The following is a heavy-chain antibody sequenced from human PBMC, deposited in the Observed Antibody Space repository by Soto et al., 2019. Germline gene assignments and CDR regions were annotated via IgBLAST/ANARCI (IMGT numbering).Heavy chain of an antibody. Sequence: ASVQVSCKASGYTYTGYYMHWVRQAPGQAHDWMGWTNPNRGGTNYAQKFQGWVAKTSYTSISTAYMELSRLRSVDAAVYYCARSAGYCSSTSWQMGARYYYYGMDVWGQGTTVTVSS. J-gene: IGHJ6*02. CDR3: ARSAGYCSSTSWQMGARYYYYGMDV. CDR1: GYTYTGYY. CDR2: TNPNRGGT. V-gene: IGHV1-2*04. D-gene: IGHD2-2*01.